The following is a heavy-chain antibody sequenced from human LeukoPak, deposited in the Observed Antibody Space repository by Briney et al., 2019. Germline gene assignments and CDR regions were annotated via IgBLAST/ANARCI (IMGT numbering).Heavy chain of an antibody. Sequence: GGSLRLSYAASGFTFSSYGMSWVRQAPGKGPEWVSSVSSSSDYIYYADSVKGRFTISRDNAKISLFLQMNSLRAEDTAMYYCARAGRHSSSWPKQKYSYYMDVWGKGTTVTVSS. D-gene: IGHD6-13*01. J-gene: IGHJ6*03. CDR2: VSSSSDYI. CDR3: ARAGRHSSSWPKQKYSYYMDV. CDR1: GFTFSSYG. V-gene: IGHV3-21*01.